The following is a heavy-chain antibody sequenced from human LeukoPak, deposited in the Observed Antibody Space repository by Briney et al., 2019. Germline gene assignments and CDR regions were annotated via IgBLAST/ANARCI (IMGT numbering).Heavy chain of an antibody. D-gene: IGHD6-19*01. CDR3: AAQDRRSISTAVADY. J-gene: IGHJ4*02. CDR1: GFTFSSYA. V-gene: IGHV3-30-3*01. CDR2: ISYDGSNK. Sequence: GGSLRLSCAASGFTFSSYAMHWVRQAPGKGLEWVAVISYDGSNKYYADSVKGRFTISRDNSKNTLYLQMNSLRAEDMAVYYCAAQDRRSISTAVADYWGQGTLVTVSS.